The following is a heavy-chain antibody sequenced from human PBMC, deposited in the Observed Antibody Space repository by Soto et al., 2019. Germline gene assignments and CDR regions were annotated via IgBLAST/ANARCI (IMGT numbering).Heavy chain of an antibody. CDR2: IYYSGST. V-gene: IGHV4-59*01. J-gene: IGHJ5*02. Sequence: PSQTRSLTCPVADPSTTRLYPWCIRHPARTGLEWIGYIYYSGSTNYNPSLKSRVTISVDTSKNQFSLKLSSVTAADTAVYYCARGRGIAAARLGNWFDPWGQGTLVTVSS. CDR1: DPSTTRLY. D-gene: IGHD6-13*01. CDR3: ARGRGIAAARLGNWFDP.